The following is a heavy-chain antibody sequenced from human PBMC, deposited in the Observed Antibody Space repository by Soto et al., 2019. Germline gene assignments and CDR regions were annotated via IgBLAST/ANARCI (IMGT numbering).Heavy chain of an antibody. CDR1: GGSISSGGYY. J-gene: IGHJ6*02. D-gene: IGHD3-22*01. CDR2: IYYSGST. CDR3: ARDIRDYYDSSGYSLGMDV. V-gene: IGHV4-31*03. Sequence: SETLSLTCTVSGGSISSGGYYWSWIRQHPGKGLEWIGYIYYSGSTYYNPSLKSRVTISVDTSKNQFSLKLSSVTAADTAVYYCARDIRDYYDSSGYSLGMDVCGQGTTVTVS.